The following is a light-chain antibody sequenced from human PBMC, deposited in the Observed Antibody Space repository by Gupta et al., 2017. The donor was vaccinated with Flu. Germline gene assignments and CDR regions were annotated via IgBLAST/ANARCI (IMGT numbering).Light chain of an antibody. J-gene: IGKJ4*01. V-gene: IGKV3-20*01. CDR3: QQYNNSPLT. Sequence: ERATLSCRTSQRINSIYVAWYQQKPGQARRLIIYAASSRATGIPDRFSGSGSGTDFTLTISRLEPEDCAVYYCQQYNNSPLTFGGGTKVEI. CDR1: QRINSIY. CDR2: AAS.